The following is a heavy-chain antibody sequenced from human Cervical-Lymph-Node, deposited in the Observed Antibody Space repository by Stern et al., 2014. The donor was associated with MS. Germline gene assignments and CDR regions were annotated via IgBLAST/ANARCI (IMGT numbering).Heavy chain of an antibody. D-gene: IGHD1-1*01. CDR3: ARDWDARYTFDY. CDR1: GFTFSSFA. CDR2: IAYDGSNT. Sequence: VQLVESGGGVVQPGRSLRLSCAASGFTFSSFAMHWVRQAPGKGLEWVAVIAYDGSNTFYADSVKGRFTISRDNAKNTLYLQMNSLRAEDTAVYYCARDWDARYTFDYWGQGTLVTVSS. V-gene: IGHV3-30*04. J-gene: IGHJ4*02.